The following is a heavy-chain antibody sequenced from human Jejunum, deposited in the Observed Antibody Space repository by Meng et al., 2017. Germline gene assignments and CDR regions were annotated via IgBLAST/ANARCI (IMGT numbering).Heavy chain of an antibody. CDR1: GDSISGYY. D-gene: IGHD1-26*01. CDR2: IYTSGST. CDR3: ARGHPRMSGSYGWFDP. J-gene: IGHJ5*02. Sequence: QVQLQESGPGMVEPSETLSLTCTGSGDSISGYYWSWIRQPAGKGLEWIGRIYTSGSTNYNPSLKSRVTMSVDTSKNQFSLKLNSVTAADTAVYYCARGHPRMSGSYGWFDPWGQGTLVTVSS. V-gene: IGHV4-4*07.